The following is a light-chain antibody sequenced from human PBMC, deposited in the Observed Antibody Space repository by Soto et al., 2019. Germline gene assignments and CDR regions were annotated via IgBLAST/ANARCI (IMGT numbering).Light chain of an antibody. Sequence: EIVLTQSPATLSVSPGERATLSCRASQSVFSSLAWFQQKPGQAPRLLIYGAATRATGIPARFSGSGSGTEFTLTISSLQSEDFAIYYCQQYHNWLAFGQGTKVEIK. CDR2: GAA. J-gene: IGKJ1*01. CDR1: QSVFSS. V-gene: IGKV3-15*01. CDR3: QQYHNWLA.